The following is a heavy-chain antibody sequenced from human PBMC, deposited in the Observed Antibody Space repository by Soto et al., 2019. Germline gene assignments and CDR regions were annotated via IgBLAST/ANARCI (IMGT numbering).Heavy chain of an antibody. J-gene: IGHJ6*02. Sequence: PSETLSLTCDVSGDTISGYYWSWIRQPPGKGLEWIGYMYNTGSTVYNPSFKSRVTISVDTSKNQFSLKLNSVTAADTAVYYCARDLWGYCGTDCYPLDVWGQGTTVTVSS. D-gene: IGHD2-21*02. CDR1: GDTISGYY. CDR3: ARDLWGYCGTDCYPLDV. CDR2: MYNTGST. V-gene: IGHV4-59*01.